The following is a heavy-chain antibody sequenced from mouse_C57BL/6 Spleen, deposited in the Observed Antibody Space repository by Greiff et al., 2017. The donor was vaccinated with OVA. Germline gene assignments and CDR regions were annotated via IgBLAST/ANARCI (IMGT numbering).Heavy chain of an antibody. J-gene: IGHJ2*01. CDR1: GYAFSSSW. D-gene: IGHD2-4*01. Sequence: VKLQESGPELVKPGASVKISCKASGYAFSSSWMNWVKQRPGKGLEWIGRIYPGDGGTNYNGKFKGKATLTADKSSSTAYMQLSSLTSEDSAVYFCARAHYDYDVDYWGQGTTLTVSS. CDR2: IYPGDGGT. CDR3: ARAHYDYDVDY. V-gene: IGHV1-82*01.